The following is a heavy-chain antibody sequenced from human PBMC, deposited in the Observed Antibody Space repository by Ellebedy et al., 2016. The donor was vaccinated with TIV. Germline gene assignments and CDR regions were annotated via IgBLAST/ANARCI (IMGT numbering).Heavy chain of an antibody. CDR3: ARVRDSSWYPLKH. J-gene: IGHJ1*01. D-gene: IGHD6-13*01. Sequence: GESLKISCSASGFTFSSYVMHWVRQAPGKGLEWVAVISNDGSAKYYADSVKGRFTVSRDNSKNTFSLQMNSLRPDDTAVYYCARVRDSSWYPLKHWGQGTLVTVSS. CDR2: ISNDGSAK. CDR1: GFTFSSYV. V-gene: IGHV3-30*04.